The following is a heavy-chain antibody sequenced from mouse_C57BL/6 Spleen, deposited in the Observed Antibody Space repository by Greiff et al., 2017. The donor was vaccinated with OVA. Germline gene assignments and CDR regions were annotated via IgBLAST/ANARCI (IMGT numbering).Heavy chain of an antibody. V-gene: IGHV1-15*01. D-gene: IGHD3-2*02. Sequence: QVHVKQSGAELVRPGASVTLSCKASGYTFTDYEMHWVKQTPVHGLEWIGAIDPETGGTAYNQKFKGKAILTADKSSSTAYMELRSLTSEDSAVYYWTRASSSGYYAMDYWGQGTSVTVSS. CDR1: GYTFTDYE. J-gene: IGHJ4*01. CDR2: IDPETGGT. CDR3: TRASSSGYYAMDY.